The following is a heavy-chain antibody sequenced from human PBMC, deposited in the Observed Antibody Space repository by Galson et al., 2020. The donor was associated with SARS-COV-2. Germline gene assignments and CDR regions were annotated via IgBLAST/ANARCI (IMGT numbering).Heavy chain of an antibody. Sequence: TGGSLRLSCTASGFAFDNYAIHCVRHAPGKGLEWLAAISYDGSNRYYADSVKGRFTISRDNSKNTLYLQMNSLRPEDIAVYYWARLHSGFSYATDFGGMDGWGQGTTVTVSS. V-gene: IGHV3-30-3*01. CDR3: ARLHSGFSYATDFGGMDG. D-gene: IGHD5-18*01. CDR1: GFAFDNYA. CDR2: ISYDGSNR. J-gene: IGHJ6*02.